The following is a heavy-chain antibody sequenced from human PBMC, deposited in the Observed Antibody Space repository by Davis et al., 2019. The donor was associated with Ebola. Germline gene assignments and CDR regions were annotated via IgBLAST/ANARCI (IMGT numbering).Heavy chain of an antibody. Sequence: ASVKVSCKASGYTFTSYAMNWVRQAPGQGLEWLGWISTNTGKPTYAKGFTGRFVFSLDTSVNMAYLLINSLKTEDAAVYYCATLPDVWGQGTMVTVSS. CDR3: ATLPDV. V-gene: IGHV7-4-1*04. CDR2: ISTNTGKP. CDR1: GYTFTSYA. J-gene: IGHJ3*01.